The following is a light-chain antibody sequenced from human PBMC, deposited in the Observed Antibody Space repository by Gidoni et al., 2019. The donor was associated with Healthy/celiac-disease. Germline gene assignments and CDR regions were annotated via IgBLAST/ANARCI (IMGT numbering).Light chain of an antibody. Sequence: DIQITPSPSSLSASVGDRVTITCRARQSISNYLNWYQQKPGKAPKLLIYAASSLQSGVPSRFSGSGSGTDFTLTISSLQPEDFATYYCQQSYSTPWTFGQGTKVEIK. CDR1: QSISNY. V-gene: IGKV1-39*01. J-gene: IGKJ1*01. CDR3: QQSYSTPWT. CDR2: AAS.